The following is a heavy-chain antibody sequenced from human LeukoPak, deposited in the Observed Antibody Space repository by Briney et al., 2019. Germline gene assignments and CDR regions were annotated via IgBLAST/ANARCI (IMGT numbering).Heavy chain of an antibody. CDR2: FDPEDGET. CDR1: GYTLTELS. V-gene: IGHV1-24*01. D-gene: IGHD6-13*01. CDR3: ASIPGIARGAEPNAFDI. Sequence: ASVKVSCKVSGYTLTELSMHWVRQAPGKGLEWIGGFDPEDGETIYAQKFQGRVTMTEDTSTDTAYMELSSLRSEDTAVYYCASIPGIARGAEPNAFDIWGQGTMVTVSS. J-gene: IGHJ3*02.